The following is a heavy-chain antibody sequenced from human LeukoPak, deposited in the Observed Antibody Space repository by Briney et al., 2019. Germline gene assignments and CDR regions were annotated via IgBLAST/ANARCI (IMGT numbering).Heavy chain of an antibody. CDR3: ARDWGSSAGDGY. Sequence: SVKVSCKASGGTFSSYAISWVRQAPGQGLEWMGRIIPIFGTANYAQKFQGRVTITTDEPTSTAYMELSSLRSEDTAVYYCARDWGSSAGDGYWGQGTLVTVSS. D-gene: IGHD6-6*01. CDR2: IIPIFGTA. V-gene: IGHV1-69*05. CDR1: GGTFSSYA. J-gene: IGHJ4*02.